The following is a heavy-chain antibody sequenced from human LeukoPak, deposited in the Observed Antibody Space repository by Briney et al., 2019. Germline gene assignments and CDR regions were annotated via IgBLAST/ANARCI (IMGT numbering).Heavy chain of an antibody. CDR3: ARRYIAVGHDYFDY. CDR1: GHSITGGHY. Sequence: SETLSLTCTVSGHSITGGHYWDWIRQPPGKGLEWIGSIYPSGSTYNNPSLKSRVTISVDTAKKQLSLKLNSVTAADTAVYYCARRYIAVGHDYFDYWGQGTLVIVSS. J-gene: IGHJ4*02. D-gene: IGHD6-19*01. V-gene: IGHV4-38-2*02. CDR2: IYPSGST.